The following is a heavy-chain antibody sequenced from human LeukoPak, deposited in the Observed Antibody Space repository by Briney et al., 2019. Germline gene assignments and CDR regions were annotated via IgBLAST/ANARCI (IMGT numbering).Heavy chain of an antibody. CDR3: AGSEDNAFDI. CDR2: IIPIFGTA. CDR1: GGTFSSYA. D-gene: IGHD2-15*01. Sequence: SVKVSCKASGGTFSSYAISWVRQAPGQGLEWMGGIIPIFGTANCAQKFQGRVTITADESTSTAYMELSSLRSEDTAVYYCAGSEDNAFDIWGQGTMVTVSS. J-gene: IGHJ3*02. V-gene: IGHV1-69*13.